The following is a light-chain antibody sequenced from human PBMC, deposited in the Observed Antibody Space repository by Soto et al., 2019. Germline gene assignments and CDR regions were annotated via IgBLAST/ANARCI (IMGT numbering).Light chain of an antibody. V-gene: IGKV3-15*01. J-gene: IGKJ4*01. CDR1: QSVSSN. CDR3: QQYNNWPLT. CDR2: GAS. Sequence: EIVMTQSPATLSVSPGERATLSCRASQSVSSNLAWYQQQPGQAPRLLIYGASTRATGIPARFSGSGSGTAFTLTISSLQSEDVAVYYWQQYNNWPLTFGGGTKVEIQ.